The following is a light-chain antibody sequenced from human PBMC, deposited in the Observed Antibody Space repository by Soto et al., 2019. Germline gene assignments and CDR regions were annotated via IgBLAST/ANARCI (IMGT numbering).Light chain of an antibody. CDR2: DAS. Sequence: IVLTQSPDTLALSPGEISTLCCRVSQSVSSYLAWYQQKPGQAPRLLXYDASNRANGIPARFSGSGSGTDLTLTISRLEPEDFAVYYCQQYGGSPTWTFGQGTKVDIK. V-gene: IGKV3-11*01. J-gene: IGKJ1*01. CDR1: QSVSSY. CDR3: QQYGGSPTWT.